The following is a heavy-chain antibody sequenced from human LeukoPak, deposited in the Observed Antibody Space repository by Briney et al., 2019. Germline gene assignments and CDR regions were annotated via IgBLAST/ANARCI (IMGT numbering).Heavy chain of an antibody. CDR2: ISSSGSTM. Sequence: KAGGALRLSCAASGFTFSDYYMSCIREAPGGGLGWVSYISSSGSTMYYADSVKGRFTISRDNAKNSLYLQMNGLRAEDTAVYYCARDEDSWFNYWGQGTLVTVSS. CDR1: GFTFSDYY. CDR3: ARDEDSWFNY. V-gene: IGHV3-11*01. D-gene: IGHD6-6*01. J-gene: IGHJ4*02.